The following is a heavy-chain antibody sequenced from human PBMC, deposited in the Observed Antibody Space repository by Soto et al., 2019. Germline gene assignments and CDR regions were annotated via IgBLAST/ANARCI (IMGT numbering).Heavy chain of an antibody. CDR3: ARLYYDYV. V-gene: IGHV3-48*02. J-gene: IGHJ6*03. CDR2: ISYDSDTI. Sequence: SGGSLRLSCAGSGFTFGTYSMNWVRQAAGNGLEWIAYISYDSDTIQYADSVKGRFTISRDNAKNSLYLQMNSLRDEDTAVYYCARLYYDYVWGKGTTATVPS. CDR1: GFTFGTYS. D-gene: IGHD3-3*01.